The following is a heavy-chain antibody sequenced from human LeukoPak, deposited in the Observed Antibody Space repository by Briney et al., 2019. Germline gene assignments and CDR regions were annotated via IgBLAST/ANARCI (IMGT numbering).Heavy chain of an antibody. Sequence: GGSLRLSCAASGFTFSSYSMNWVRQAPGKGLEWVSSISSSSSYIYYADSVKGRFTISRDNAKNSLYLQMNSLRAEDTAVYYCARDRGIADGAFDIWGQGTMVTVSS. J-gene: IGHJ3*02. CDR1: GFTFSSYS. CDR3: ARDRGIADGAFDI. V-gene: IGHV3-21*01. CDR2: ISSSSSYI. D-gene: IGHD6-13*01.